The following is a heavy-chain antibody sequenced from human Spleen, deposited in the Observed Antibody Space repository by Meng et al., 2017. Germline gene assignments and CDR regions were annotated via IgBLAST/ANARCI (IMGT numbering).Heavy chain of an antibody. CDR2: IHHSGNT. Sequence: GSLRLSCTVSGGSISGYYWSWIRQPPGKGLEWIGFIHHSGNTNYNPSLKGRVTISVDTSKNQFSLKLSSVTAADTAVYYCAREDFYHGMDVWGQGTTVTVSS. V-gene: IGHV4-59*12. CDR1: GGSISGYY. J-gene: IGHJ6*02. CDR3: AREDFYHGMDV.